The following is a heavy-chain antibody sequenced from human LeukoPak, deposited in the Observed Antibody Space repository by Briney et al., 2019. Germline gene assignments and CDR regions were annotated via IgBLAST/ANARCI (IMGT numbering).Heavy chain of an antibody. J-gene: IGHJ1*01. Sequence: PSQTLSLTCTVSGGSISSGGYYWSEIRQPPGKGLEWIGEINHSGSTNYNPSLKSRVTISVDTSKNQFSLKLSSVTAADTAVYYCARGERITMIVVVTTRYFQHWGQGTLVTVSS. D-gene: IGHD3-22*01. CDR1: GGSISSGGYY. CDR2: INHSGST. V-gene: IGHV4-30-2*01. CDR3: ARGERITMIVVVTTRYFQH.